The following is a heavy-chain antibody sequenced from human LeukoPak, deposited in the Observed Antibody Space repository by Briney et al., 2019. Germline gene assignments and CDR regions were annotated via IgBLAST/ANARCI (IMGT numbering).Heavy chain of an antibody. V-gene: IGHV3-23*01. J-gene: IGHJ4*02. Sequence: GGTLRLSCAASGFTFRSYGMSWVRQPPGKGLEWASAISGSGDKTYYAASVKGCFTISRDNSNNTLYLQMNSLRAEDTAVYYCANLGMVYNILTGFRRPQTDDYWGQGTLVTVSS. D-gene: IGHD3-9*01. CDR3: ANLGMVYNILTGFRRPQTDDY. CDR2: ISGSGDKT. CDR1: GFTFRSYG.